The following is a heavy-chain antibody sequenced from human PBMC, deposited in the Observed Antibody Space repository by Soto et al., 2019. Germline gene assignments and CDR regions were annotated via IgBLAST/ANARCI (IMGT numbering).Heavy chain of an antibody. CDR2: INPNSGGT. Sequence: GASVKVSCKASGYTFTDYYVHWVRQAPGQGLEWMGWINPNSGGTKSAQKFQGRVTMTRDTSISTAYMELSRLRSEDTAVYYCARVREEMATKDAFDIWGQGTMVNVS. V-gene: IGHV1-2*02. CDR1: GYTFTDYY. CDR3: ARVREEMATKDAFDI. J-gene: IGHJ3*02. D-gene: IGHD5-12*01.